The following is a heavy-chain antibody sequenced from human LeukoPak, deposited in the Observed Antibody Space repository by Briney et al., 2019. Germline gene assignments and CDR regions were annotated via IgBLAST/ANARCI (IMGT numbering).Heavy chain of an antibody. J-gene: IGHJ4*02. CDR3: ARGETMIVVVIQYFDY. V-gene: IGHV4-39*01. CDR1: GDSISSSYY. CDR2: IYYSGST. D-gene: IGHD3-22*01. Sequence: PSETLSLTCGVSGDSISSSYYWGWIRQPPGKGLEWIGSIYYSGSTYYNPSLKSRVTISVDTSKNQFSLKLSSVTAADTAVYYCARGETMIVVVIQYFDYWGQGTLVTVSS.